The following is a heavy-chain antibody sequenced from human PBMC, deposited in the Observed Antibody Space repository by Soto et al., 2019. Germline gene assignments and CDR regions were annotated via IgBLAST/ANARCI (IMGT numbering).Heavy chain of an antibody. CDR2: IYYSGST. D-gene: IGHD3-9*01. V-gene: IGHV4-39*01. CDR3: ARQPRILTGYSGHFDY. Sequence: SETRSLTYTGSGGSLSSSSYCWGWIRKPPGKGLEWIGSIYYSGSTYYNPSLKSRVTISVDTSKNQFSLKLSSVTAADTAVYYCARQPRILTGYSGHFDYWGKGTLVTVSS. CDR1: GGSLSSSSYC. J-gene: IGHJ4*02.